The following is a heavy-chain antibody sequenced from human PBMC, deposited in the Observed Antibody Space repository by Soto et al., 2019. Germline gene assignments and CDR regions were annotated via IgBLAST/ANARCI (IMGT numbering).Heavy chain of an antibody. Sequence: QVQLQESGPGLVKPSETLSLTCTVSSGSISSYYWSWIRQPPGKGLEWIGYISNSGSTDYNPSLKSRVTISVDTSKNQFSLKLTSVTAADTAVYYCARNQGAGVYYSYYYMGVWGKGTPVTVSS. V-gene: IGHV4-59*01. D-gene: IGHD6-19*01. CDR1: SGSISSYY. CDR3: ARNQGAGVYYSYYYMGV. CDR2: ISNSGST. J-gene: IGHJ6*03.